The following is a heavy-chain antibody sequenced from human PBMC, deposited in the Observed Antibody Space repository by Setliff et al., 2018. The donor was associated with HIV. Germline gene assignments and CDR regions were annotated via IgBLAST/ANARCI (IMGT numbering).Heavy chain of an antibody. J-gene: IGHJ4*02. Sequence: ASVKVSCKASGYTFTSYYMHWVRQAPGQGLEWMGLIHPSTGNTYYTQKFQGRVTWTRDTSTSTVYMELSSLRSDDTAVYYCATYHYYDSSAYYIDLYYLDYWGQGTLVTVSS. CDR2: IHPSTGNT. CDR1: GYTFTSYY. CDR3: ATYHYYDSSAYYIDLYYLDY. D-gene: IGHD3-22*01. V-gene: IGHV1-46*01.